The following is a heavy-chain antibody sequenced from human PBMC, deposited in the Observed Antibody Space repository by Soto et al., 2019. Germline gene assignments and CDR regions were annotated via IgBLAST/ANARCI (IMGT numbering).Heavy chain of an antibody. V-gene: IGHV1-69*12. J-gene: IGHJ6*02. CDR1: GGTFGNSA. Sequence: QVQLVQSGAEVKKPGSSVTVSCKASGGTFGNSAISWVRQAPGQGLEWMGGIIPIFSTPDYAQKFQGRVTITADESTRTACMELTRLRSEDTSVYYWARDKARLQFGGNYDYAMDVWGQGTTVTVSS. CDR3: ARDKARLQFGGNYDYAMDV. CDR2: IIPIFSTP. D-gene: IGHD5-12*01.